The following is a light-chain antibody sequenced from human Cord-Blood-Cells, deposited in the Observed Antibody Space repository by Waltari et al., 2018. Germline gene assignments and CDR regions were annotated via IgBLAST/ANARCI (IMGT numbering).Light chain of an antibody. CDR2: EGS. V-gene: IGLV2-23*01. CDR1: SSDVGSYNL. CDR3: GSYAGSGTWV. Sequence: QSALTQPAPVSGSPGQSITISCPGTSSDVGSYNLVSWYQQHPGKAPKLMIYEGSKRPSGVCNRFSGSKSGNTASLTISGLQAEHEADYYCGSYAGSGTWVFGGGTKLTVL. J-gene: IGLJ3*02.